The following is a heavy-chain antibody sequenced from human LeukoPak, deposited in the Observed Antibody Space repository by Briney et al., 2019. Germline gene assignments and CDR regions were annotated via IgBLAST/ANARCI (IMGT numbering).Heavy chain of an antibody. D-gene: IGHD3-3*01. CDR2: IYYSGST. J-gene: IGHJ6*02. CDR1: GGSFSSYY. Sequence: PSETLSLTCAVYGGSFSSYYWSWIRQPPGKGLEWIGYIYYSGSTNYNPSLKSRVTISVDTSKNQFSLKLSSVTAADTAVYYCARERLYDFWSGYPYYYGMDVWGQGTTVTVSS. CDR3: ARERLYDFWSGYPYYYGMDV. V-gene: IGHV4-59*01.